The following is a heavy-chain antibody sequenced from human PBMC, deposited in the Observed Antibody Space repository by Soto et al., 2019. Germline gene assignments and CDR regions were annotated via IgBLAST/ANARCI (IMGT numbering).Heavy chain of an antibody. J-gene: IGHJ6*02. CDR1: GFTFSSYG. CDR3: AKDPDYDFWSGYYTGIGGMDV. V-gene: IGHV3-30*18. Sequence: QVQLVESGGGVVQPGRSLRLSCAASGFTFSSYGMHWVRQAPGKGLEWVAVISYDGSNKYYADSVKGRFTISRDNSKNTLYLQMNSLRAEDTAVYYCAKDPDYDFWSGYYTGIGGMDVWGQGTTVTVSS. CDR2: ISYDGSNK. D-gene: IGHD3-3*01.